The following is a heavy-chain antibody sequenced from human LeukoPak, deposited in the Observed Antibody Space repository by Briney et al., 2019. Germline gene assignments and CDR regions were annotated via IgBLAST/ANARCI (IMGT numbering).Heavy chain of an antibody. Sequence: SETLSLTCTVSGDSISGSSYYWGWIRQPPGKGLEWIGNIYYGGSTYYNPSLKSRVSISVDTSKNQFSLKLRSVSAADTAVYYCARDGLQQSYYCGMDIWGQGTTVTVSS. J-gene: IGHJ6*02. D-gene: IGHD3/OR15-3a*01. V-gene: IGHV4-39*07. CDR3: ARDGLQQSYYCGMDI. CDR1: GDSISGSSYY. CDR2: IYYGGST.